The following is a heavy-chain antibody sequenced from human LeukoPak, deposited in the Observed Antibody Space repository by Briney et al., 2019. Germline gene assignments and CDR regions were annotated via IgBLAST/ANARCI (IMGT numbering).Heavy chain of an antibody. J-gene: IGHJ6*03. CDR2: ISWSSGSI. V-gene: IGHV3-9*03. CDR3: AKDYSSSSFYYMDV. D-gene: IGHD6-6*01. Sequence: GGSLGLSCAASGFIFDDYAMHWVRQAPGKGLEWVSGISWSSGSIGYADSVKGRFTISRDNAKNSLYLQMNSLRPEDMALYYCAKDYSSSSFYYMDVWGKGTTVTVSS. CDR1: GFIFDDYA.